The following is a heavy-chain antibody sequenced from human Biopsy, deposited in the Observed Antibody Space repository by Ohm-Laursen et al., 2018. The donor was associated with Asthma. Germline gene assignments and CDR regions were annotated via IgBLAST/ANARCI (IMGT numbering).Heavy chain of an antibody. CDR1: GGYTGSSDHH. V-gene: IGHV4-30-4*01. CDR3: ARVVSCGDIYFGIDV. J-gene: IGHJ6*02. CDR2: VFWSGST. D-gene: IGHD4-23*01. Sequence: SQTLSLTCRVSGGYTGSSDHHWAWIRQAPGKGLEWIGFVFWSGSTHYSRSLERRVSISIVTATNEFSMKLWSVTPADTAVYFCARVVSCGDIYFGIDVWGPGNTVVVS.